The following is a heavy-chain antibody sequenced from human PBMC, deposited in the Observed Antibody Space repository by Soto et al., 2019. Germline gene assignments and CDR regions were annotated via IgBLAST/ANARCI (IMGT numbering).Heavy chain of an antibody. CDR1: GFSFSSYN. CDR3: ARVGSSIAVRPVDY. J-gene: IGHJ4*02. D-gene: IGHD6-6*01. V-gene: IGHV4-34*01. Sequence: SGTLSLSCAASGFSFSSYNLNWIRQPPGKGLEWVWYINHSGSTNYNPSLKSRVTISVDTSKNQFSLKLTSVTAADTAVYYCARVGSSIAVRPVDYWGQGTLVT. CDR2: INHSGST.